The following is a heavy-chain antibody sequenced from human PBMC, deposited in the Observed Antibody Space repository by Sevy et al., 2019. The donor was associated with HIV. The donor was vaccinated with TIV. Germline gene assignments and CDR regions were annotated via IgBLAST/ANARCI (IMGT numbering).Heavy chain of an antibody. CDR2: INPRTGDT. J-gene: IGHJ3*02. CDR3: AKDKLLDAFDI. Sequence: ASVKVSCKASGYTFSDNHMHWVRQAPGQGLEWVGRINPRTGDTKYAQKFQGRVTVTRDTSISTAYMELSRLTSDDTAIYYCAKDKLLDAFDIWGQGTRVTVSS. V-gene: IGHV1-2*06. CDR1: GYTFSDNH. D-gene: IGHD2-15*01.